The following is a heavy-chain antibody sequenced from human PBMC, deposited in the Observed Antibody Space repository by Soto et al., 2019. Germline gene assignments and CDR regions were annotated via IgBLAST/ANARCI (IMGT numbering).Heavy chain of an antibody. V-gene: IGHV4-31*03. CDR3: AMRKSLAAHAGGQPYNWFDP. Sequence: PSETLSLTCTVSGGSISSGGYYCSWIRQHPGKGLEWIGYIYYSGSTYYNPSLKSRVTISVDTSKNQFSLKLSSVTAADTAVYYCAMRKSLAAHAGGQPYNWFDPWGQGTLVTVSS. CDR1: GGSISSGGYY. D-gene: IGHD6-6*01. CDR2: IYYSGST. J-gene: IGHJ5*02.